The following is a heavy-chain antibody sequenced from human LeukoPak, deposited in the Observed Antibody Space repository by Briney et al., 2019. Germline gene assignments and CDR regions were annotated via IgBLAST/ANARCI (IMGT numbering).Heavy chain of an antibody. V-gene: IGHV4-34*01. D-gene: IGHD5-18*01. CDR2: INHSGST. CDR3: ATRRLGYSYDHGSYFQH. Sequence: SETLSLTCAVYGGSFSGYYWSWIRQPPGKGLEWIGEINHSGSTNYNPSLKSRVTISVDTSKNQFSLKLSSVTAADTAMYYCATRRLGYSYDHGSYFQHWGQGTLVTVSS. CDR1: GGSFSGYY. J-gene: IGHJ1*01.